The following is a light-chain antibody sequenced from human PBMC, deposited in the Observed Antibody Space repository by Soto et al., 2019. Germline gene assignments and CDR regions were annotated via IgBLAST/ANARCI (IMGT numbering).Light chain of an antibody. CDR1: YSDVGGSNY. CDR3: SSYTSSTTPV. Sequence: QSALTQPASVSGSPGQSITISCTGTYSDVGGSNYVSWYQHHPGKAHKVMIYDVTNRPSGVSNRFSGSKSGNTASLTISGLQAEDEADYYCSSYTSSTTPVFGGGTKLTVL. V-gene: IGLV2-14*03. J-gene: IGLJ2*01. CDR2: DVT.